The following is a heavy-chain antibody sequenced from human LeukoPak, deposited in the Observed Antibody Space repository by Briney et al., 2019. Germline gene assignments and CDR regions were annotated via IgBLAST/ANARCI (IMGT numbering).Heavy chain of an antibody. D-gene: IGHD6-6*01. J-gene: IGHJ4*02. Sequence: PSQTLSLTCTVSGGSISSYYWSWIRQPPGKGLEWIGYIYYSGSTNYNPSLKSRVTISVDTSKNQFSLKLSSVTAADTAVYYCXXXXXXSXSSSGEVDYWGQGTLVTVSS. CDR1: GGSISSYY. V-gene: IGHV4-59*08. CDR3: XXXXXXSXSSSGEVDY. CDR2: IYYSGST.